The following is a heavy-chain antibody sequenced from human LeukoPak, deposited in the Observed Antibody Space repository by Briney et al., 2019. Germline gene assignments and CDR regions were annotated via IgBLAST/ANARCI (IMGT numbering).Heavy chain of an antibody. Sequence: GASVKVSCKVSGYTLTELSMHWVRQAPGQGLEWMGWINPNSSGTNYAQKFQGRVTMTRDTSISTAYMELSRLRSDDTAVYYCATNHPGYSSGWYYYFDYWGQGTLVTVSS. V-gene: IGHV1-2*02. CDR1: GYTLTELS. CDR3: ATNHPGYSSGWYYYFDY. J-gene: IGHJ4*02. CDR2: INPNSSGT. D-gene: IGHD6-19*01.